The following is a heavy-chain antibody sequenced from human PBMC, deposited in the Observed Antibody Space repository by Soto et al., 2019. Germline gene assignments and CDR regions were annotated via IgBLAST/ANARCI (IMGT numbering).Heavy chain of an antibody. D-gene: IGHD4-17*01. CDR2: INHSGST. Sequence: SETLSLTCAVYGGSFSGYYWSWIRQPPGKGLEWIGEINHSGSTNYNPSLKSRVTISVDTSKNQFSLKLSSVTAADTAVYYCARDPVLYGDYEYYYYGMDVWGQGTTVTVSS. V-gene: IGHV4-34*01. CDR1: GGSFSGYY. CDR3: ARDPVLYGDYEYYYYGMDV. J-gene: IGHJ6*02.